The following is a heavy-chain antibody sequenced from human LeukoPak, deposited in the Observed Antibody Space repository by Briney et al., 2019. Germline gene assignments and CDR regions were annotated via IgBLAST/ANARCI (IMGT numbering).Heavy chain of an antibody. CDR1: GFAFSSYW. Sequence: GGSLRLSCVASGFAFSSYWMSWVRQAPGEGLEWVANINQHETEKFYVDSVKGRFTISRDNAKNTLFLQMNGLTSEDTGVYYCARDGGGFAYWGQGTLVTVS. V-gene: IGHV3-7*01. D-gene: IGHD3-10*01. CDR3: ARDGGGFAY. CDR2: INQHETEK. J-gene: IGHJ4*02.